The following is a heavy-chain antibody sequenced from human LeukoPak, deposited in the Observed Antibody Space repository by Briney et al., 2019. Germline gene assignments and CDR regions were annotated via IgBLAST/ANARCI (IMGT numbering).Heavy chain of an antibody. CDR2: IKSDGSTT. CDR1: GFTFSNYW. D-gene: IGHD3-22*01. J-gene: IGHJ4*02. CDR3: ARGSDSSGYFPKVD. Sequence: HSGGSLRLSCAASGFTFSNYWMHWVRQAPGKGLVWVSRIKSDGSTTTYADSVKGRFTISRDNAKNTLYLQMNSLRAEDTAVYYCARGSDSSGYFPKVDWGQGTLVTVSS. V-gene: IGHV3-74*01.